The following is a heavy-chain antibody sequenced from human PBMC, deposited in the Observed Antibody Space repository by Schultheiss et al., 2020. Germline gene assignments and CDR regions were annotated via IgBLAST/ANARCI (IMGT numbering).Heavy chain of an antibody. CDR2: ISSNGGST. D-gene: IGHD1-26*01. Sequence: GESLKISCSASGFTFSSYAMHWVRQAPGKGLEYVSAISSNGGSTYYADSVKGRFTISRDNSKNTLYLQMSSLRAEDTAVYYCVKDETYATTYYYYYYGMDVWGQGTTVTVSS. CDR1: GFTFSSYA. J-gene: IGHJ6*02. V-gene: IGHV3-64D*09. CDR3: VKDETYATTYYYYYYGMDV.